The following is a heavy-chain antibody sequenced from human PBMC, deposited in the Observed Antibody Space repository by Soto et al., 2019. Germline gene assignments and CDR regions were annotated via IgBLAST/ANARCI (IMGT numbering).Heavy chain of an antibody. CDR1: GFTFSSYS. D-gene: IGHD5-12*01. CDR2: ISSSSIYI. Sequence: PGGSLRLSCAASGFTFSSYSMNWVRQAPGKGLEWVSSISSSSIYIYYADSVKGRFTISRDKAKNSLYLQMNSLRAEDTAVYYCARGVGGYPLWDFDYWGQGTLVTVSP. V-gene: IGHV3-21*01. CDR3: ARGVGGYPLWDFDY. J-gene: IGHJ4*02.